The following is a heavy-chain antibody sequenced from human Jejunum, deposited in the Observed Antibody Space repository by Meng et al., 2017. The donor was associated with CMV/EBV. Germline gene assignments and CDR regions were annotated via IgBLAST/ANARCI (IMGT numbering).Heavy chain of an antibody. CDR1: GDSLSNSRHF. CDR2: IDYTGTT. J-gene: IGHJ4*02. CDR3: ARVPPSGNYRFDY. D-gene: IGHD6-19*01. V-gene: IGHV4-39*07. Sequence: QIQLQESGPELVKPSEPLSLTCTVSGDSLSNSRHFWGWIRQPPGKGLEWIANIDYTGTTYYNPSLKSRVTISRDTSKNQFSLKLNSVTAADTAVYYCARVPPSGNYRFDYWGQGTLVTVSS.